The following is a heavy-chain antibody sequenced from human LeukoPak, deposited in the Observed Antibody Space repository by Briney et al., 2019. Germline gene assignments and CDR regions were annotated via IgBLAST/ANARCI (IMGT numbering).Heavy chain of an antibody. J-gene: IGHJ4*02. CDR2: IYPGDSDT. D-gene: IGHD7-27*01. CDR3: ARLTDGDDY. CDR1: RYRFTTYW. Sequence: GESLKVSCEGSRYRFTTYWIGWVRQMPGKGLEWMGSIYPGDSDTRYSPSFQGQVTISADKSISTAYLQWSSLKASDTAMYYCARLTDGDDYWGQGTLVTVSS. V-gene: IGHV5-51*01.